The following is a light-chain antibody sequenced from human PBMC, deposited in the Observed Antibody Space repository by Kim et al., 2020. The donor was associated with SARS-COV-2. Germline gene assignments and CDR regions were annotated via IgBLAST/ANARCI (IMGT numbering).Light chain of an antibody. Sequence: RQTAPLTCTGNSNNVGNQGAAWLQQHQGHPPKLLSYRNNNRPAGISERFSASRSRNTASLTIIGLQVEDEADYYCSAWDSSLSAWVFGGGTQLTVL. CDR2: RNN. V-gene: IGLV10-54*04. CDR3: SAWDSSLSAWV. CDR1: SNNVGNQG. J-gene: IGLJ3*02.